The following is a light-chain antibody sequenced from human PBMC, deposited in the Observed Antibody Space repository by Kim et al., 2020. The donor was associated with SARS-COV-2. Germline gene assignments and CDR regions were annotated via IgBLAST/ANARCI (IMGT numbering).Light chain of an antibody. V-gene: IGKV3-20*01. CDR2: GAS. CDR1: QSVSSSH. CDR3: QQYGSSPST. Sequence: EIVLTQSPGTLSLSPGERATLSCRASQSVSSSHLAWYQQKPGQAPRLLIYGASSRATGIPDRFSGSGSGTDFTLTISRLEPEDFVVYYCQQYGSSPSTFGQGTKVDIK. J-gene: IGKJ1*01.